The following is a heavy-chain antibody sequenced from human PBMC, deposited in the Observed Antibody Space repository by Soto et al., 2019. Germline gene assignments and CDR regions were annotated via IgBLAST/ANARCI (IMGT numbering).Heavy chain of an antibody. Sequence: EVQLVESGGGLVQPGGSLRLSCEASGYTFSTYAMHWVLQAPGKGLEYVSVINSNGGSTFYANSVKGRFTISRDNSKNTLYLQIGSLRVEDTGVYYCARAPGYSGYDALDYWGQGTLVTVSS. J-gene: IGHJ4*02. D-gene: IGHD5-12*01. CDR1: GYTFSTYA. CDR2: INSNGGST. V-gene: IGHV3-64*01. CDR3: ARAPGYSGYDALDY.